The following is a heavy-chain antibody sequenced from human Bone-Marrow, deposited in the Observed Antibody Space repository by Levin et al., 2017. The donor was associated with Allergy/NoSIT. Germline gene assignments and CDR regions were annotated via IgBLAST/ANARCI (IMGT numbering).Heavy chain of an antibody. Sequence: GESLKISCAASGLTFSTYALTWVHRAPGKGLEWVSTIRARGAGTFYADSVKGRFTISRDDSKNTLYLQMKGLRAEDTALYYCGRDPNGDYVGAFDLWGQGTMVTVSS. D-gene: IGHD2-8*01. CDR2: IRARGAGT. V-gene: IGHV3-23*01. CDR1: GLTFSTYA. J-gene: IGHJ3*01. CDR3: GRDPNGDYVGAFDL.